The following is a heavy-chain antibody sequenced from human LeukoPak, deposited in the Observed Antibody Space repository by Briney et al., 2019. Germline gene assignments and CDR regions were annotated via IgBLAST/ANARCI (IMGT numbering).Heavy chain of an antibody. CDR2: SHSGGAT. D-gene: IGHD2-15*01. J-gene: IGHJ3*02. Sequence: PGGSLRLSCAASGFTFSSSTMTWVRQAPGKGLEWVSVSHSGGATYYAGSVKGRFTVSRDNSKNTLYLQMDSLRGEDTALYYCARDCSGGSCYSRSAFDIWGQGTMVTVSS. CDR3: ARDCSGGSCYSRSAFDI. CDR1: GFTFSSST. V-gene: IGHV3-23*01.